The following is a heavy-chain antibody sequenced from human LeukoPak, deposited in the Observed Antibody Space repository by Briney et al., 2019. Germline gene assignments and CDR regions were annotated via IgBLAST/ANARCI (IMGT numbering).Heavy chain of an antibody. CDR2: IYYSGST. J-gene: IGHJ4*02. V-gene: IGHV4-59*01. Sequence: SETLSLTCTVSGGSISSYYWSWTRQPPGKGLEWIGYIYYSGSTNYNPSLKSRVTISVDTSKNQFSLKLSSVTAADTAVYYCARWVYDILTGYFDYWGQGTLVTVSS. CDR3: ARWVYDILTGYFDY. CDR1: GGSISSYY. D-gene: IGHD3-9*01.